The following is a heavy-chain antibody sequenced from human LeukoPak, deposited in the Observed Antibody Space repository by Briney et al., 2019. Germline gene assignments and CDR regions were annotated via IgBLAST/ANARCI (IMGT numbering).Heavy chain of an antibody. CDR1: GVTFNTYA. J-gene: IGHJ4*02. D-gene: IGHD3-3*01. CDR2: ISGSGGST. CDR3: AKEPPLTIFGGGGTTYFDY. V-gene: IGHV3-23*01. Sequence: GGSLRLSCEASGVTFNTYAMSWVRQAPGKGLEWVSSISGSGGSTSYADSVRGRFTISRDYSKNTLYLQMNSLRAEDTAVYYCAKEPPLTIFGGGGTTYFDYWGQGTLVTVSS.